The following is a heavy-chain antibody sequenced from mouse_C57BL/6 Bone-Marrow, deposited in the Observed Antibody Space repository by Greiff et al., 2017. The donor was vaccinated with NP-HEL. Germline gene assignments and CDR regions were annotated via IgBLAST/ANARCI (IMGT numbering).Heavy chain of an antibody. J-gene: IGHJ4*01. CDR2: INPSSGYT. CDR1: GYTFTSYW. Sequence: QVHVKQSGAELAKPGASVKLSCKASGYTFTSYWMHWVKQRPGQGLEWIGNINPSSGYTKYIQKFKDKATLTADKSSSTSYMQLSSLTYEDSAVYYCALPYYYGSRYYYAMDYWGQGTSVTVSS. V-gene: IGHV1-7*01. D-gene: IGHD1-1*01. CDR3: ALPYYYGSRYYYAMDY.